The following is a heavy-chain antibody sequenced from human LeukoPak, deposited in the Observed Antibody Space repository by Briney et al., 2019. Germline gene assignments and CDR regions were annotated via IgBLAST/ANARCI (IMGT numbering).Heavy chain of an antibody. V-gene: IGHV3-7*01. D-gene: IGHD3-16*01. CDR3: ARGGKLHPQSPY. Sequence: PGGSLRLSCAASGFTFITYWMSWVRQAPGKGLEWVANINQDGREKYYVDSVKGRFTISRDNGKNSVYLQMNSLGAEDTGVYYCARGGKLHPQSPYWGQGTLVTVSS. CDR1: GFTFITYW. J-gene: IGHJ4*02. CDR2: INQDGREK.